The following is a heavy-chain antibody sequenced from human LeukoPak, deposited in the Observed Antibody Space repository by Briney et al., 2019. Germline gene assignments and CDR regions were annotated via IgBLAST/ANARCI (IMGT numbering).Heavy chain of an antibody. CDR3: ARGHYDVLAASYKWTPEY. D-gene: IGHD3-9*01. CDR1: GFTFNTFN. V-gene: IGHV3-21*01. CDR2: ITSGGDYI. J-gene: IGHJ4*01. Sequence: GGSLRLSCAASGFTFNTFNMNWVRQAPGKGLEWVSSITSGGDYIYYADSVKGRFTTSRDNAKNSLSLQLNSLRVEDTAGYYCARGHYDVLAASYKWTPEYWGHGTLVTDSS.